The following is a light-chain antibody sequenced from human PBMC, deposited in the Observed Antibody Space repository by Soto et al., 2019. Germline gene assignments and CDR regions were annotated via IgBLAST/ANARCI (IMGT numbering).Light chain of an antibody. CDR2: GAS. V-gene: IGKV3-20*01. CDR3: QQYATSPFT. Sequence: EIVLTQSPGTLSLSPGERATLSCRASQSVGSSYLAWYQQKPGQAPRVLIYGASSRATGIPDRFSGSGSGTDFTLTISRLEXXXXAVYYCQQYATSPFTFGPGTKVDIK. CDR1: QSVGSSY. J-gene: IGKJ3*01.